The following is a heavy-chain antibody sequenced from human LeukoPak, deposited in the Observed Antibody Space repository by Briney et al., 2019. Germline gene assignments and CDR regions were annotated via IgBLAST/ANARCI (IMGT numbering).Heavy chain of an antibody. CDR2: INPNSGGT. CDR1: DYDFTSVG. V-gene: IGHV1-2*02. J-gene: IGHJ4*02. D-gene: IGHD3-22*01. CDR3: ARVQDGSGSYYYDY. Sequence: ASVKVSCKASDYDFTSVGITWVRQAPGQGLEWMGWINPNSGGTNYAQKFHGRVTMTRDTSISTAYMELSSLRSDDTAMYYCARVQDGSGSYYYDYWGQGTLVTVSS.